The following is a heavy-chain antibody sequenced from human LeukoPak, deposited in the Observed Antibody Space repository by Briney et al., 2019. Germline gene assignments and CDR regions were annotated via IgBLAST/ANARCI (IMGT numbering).Heavy chain of an antibody. J-gene: IGHJ2*01. CDR3: ARRKKRYFDL. CDR1: GGPFSGYY. Sequence: SETLSLTCAVYGGPFSGYYWSWIRQPPGKGLEWIGEINHSGSTNYNPSLKSRVTISVDTSKNQFSLKLSSVTAADTAVYYCARRKKRYFDLWGRGTLVTVSS. CDR2: INHSGST. D-gene: IGHD1-14*01. V-gene: IGHV4-34*01.